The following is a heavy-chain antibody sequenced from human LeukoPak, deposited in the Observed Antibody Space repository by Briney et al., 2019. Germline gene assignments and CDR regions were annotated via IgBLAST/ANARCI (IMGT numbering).Heavy chain of an antibody. CDR2: IYSGGET. CDR1: GITVSRNH. Sequence: GGSLRLSCAASGITVSRNHMSWVRQAPGKGLEWVSVIYSGGETYYAESVKGRVTISRDNSKNTLYLQMNSLRDEDTAVYYCARDQCTSASCYSNWGQGTLVTVSS. CDR3: ARDQCTSASCYSN. V-gene: IGHV3-66*02. D-gene: IGHD2-2*02. J-gene: IGHJ1*01.